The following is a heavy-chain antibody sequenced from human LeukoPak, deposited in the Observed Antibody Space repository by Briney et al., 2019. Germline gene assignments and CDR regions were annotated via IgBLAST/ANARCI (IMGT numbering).Heavy chain of an antibody. J-gene: IGHJ4*02. CDR3: ARQGAGYGDYAH. Sequence: SETLSLTSIVSGGSISSTNYYWGWIRQSPGMGLEWIGSIYYIGSTYYNPSLKNRVTISVDTSKNQFSLKLSSVTAADTAVYYCARQGAGYGDYAHWGQGTLVTVSS. CDR1: GGSISSTNYY. CDR2: IYYIGST. V-gene: IGHV4-39*01. D-gene: IGHD4-17*01.